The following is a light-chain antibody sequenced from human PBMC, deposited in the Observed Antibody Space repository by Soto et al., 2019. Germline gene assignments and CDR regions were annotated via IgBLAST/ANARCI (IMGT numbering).Light chain of an antibody. CDR2: AAS. CDR3: QGYSSAPPFT. V-gene: IGKV1-27*01. CDR1: QGISNY. Sequence: DIQMTQSPSSLSASVGDRVTITCRASQGISNYLAWYQQRPGKVPKLLIYAASTLQSGVPSWFSGSGSGTDFTLTISSLQPEDVATYYCQGYSSAPPFTFGPGTKVDFK. J-gene: IGKJ3*01.